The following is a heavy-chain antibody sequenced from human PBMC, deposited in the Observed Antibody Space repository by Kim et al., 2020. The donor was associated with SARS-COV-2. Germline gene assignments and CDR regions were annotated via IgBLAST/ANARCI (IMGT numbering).Heavy chain of an antibody. CDR3: ARDGALRFFDWSPNHYYYMDV. Sequence: GGSLRLSCAASGFTFSSYSMNWVRQAPGKGLEWVSYISSSSSTVYYADSVKGRFTISRDNAKNSLYLQMNSLRDEDPAVYYCARDGALRFFDWSPNHYYYMDVWGKGTTVTVSS. CDR1: GFTFSSYS. J-gene: IGHJ6*03. D-gene: IGHD3-9*01. CDR2: ISSSSSTV. V-gene: IGHV3-48*02.